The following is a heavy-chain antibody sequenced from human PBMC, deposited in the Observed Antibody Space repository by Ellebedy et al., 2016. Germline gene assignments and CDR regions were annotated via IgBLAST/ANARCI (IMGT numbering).Heavy chain of an antibody. D-gene: IGHD4-17*01. CDR1: GFTFDNYW. CDR2: LNGDGSNT. CDR3: VRDRLTVTDYFHH. J-gene: IGHJ4*02. V-gene: IGHV3-74*01. Sequence: GGSLRLSXAASGFTFDNYWMHWVRQAPGKEPVWVARLNGDGSNTAYADSVKGRFTISRDNAKNTLYLQMNSLRVDDTAVYYCVRDRLTVTDYFHHWGQGTLVTVSS.